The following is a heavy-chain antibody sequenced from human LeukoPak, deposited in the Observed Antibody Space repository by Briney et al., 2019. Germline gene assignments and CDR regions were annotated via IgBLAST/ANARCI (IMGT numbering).Heavy chain of an antibody. D-gene: IGHD2-8*01. V-gene: IGHV4-59*08. CDR1: GGSLSIFF. CDR2: LFYTWST. J-gene: IGHJ4*02. Sequence: SETLSHSCILSGGSLSIFFGSCMRAPLEGGVEWIGYLFYTWSTNYNPSLKSRVTMSVDTSKNQFSLKLSSVTAADTAVYYCAIMRVNKWSHGWGQGTLVTVSS. CDR3: AIMRVNKWSHG.